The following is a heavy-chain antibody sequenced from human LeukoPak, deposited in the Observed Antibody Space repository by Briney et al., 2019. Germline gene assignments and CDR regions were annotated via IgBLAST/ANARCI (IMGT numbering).Heavy chain of an antibody. CDR1: GGSISSGDYY. V-gene: IGHV4-61*08. CDR3: ARDRWFDP. Sequence: SETLSLTCTVSGGSISSGDYYWSWIRQPPGKGLEWIGYIYSSGSTNYNPSLKSRVTISVDTSKNQFSLKLNSVTAADTAVYYCARDRWFDPWGQGILVTVSS. CDR2: IYSSGST. J-gene: IGHJ5*02.